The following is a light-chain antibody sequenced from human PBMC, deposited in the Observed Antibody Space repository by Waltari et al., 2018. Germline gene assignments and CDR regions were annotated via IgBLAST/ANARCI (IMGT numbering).Light chain of an antibody. CDR3: ATWDDSLNGWV. V-gene: IGLV1-44*01. Sequence: QSVVTQPPSASAPPGQRVTMSRSGSNSNIGKHTVNWYQQLPGTAPKLLVFRNDQRPSGVPDRFSASRSGTSASLAISGLQFDDEADYYCATWDDSLNGWVFGGGTRLTVL. J-gene: IGLJ3*02. CDR1: NSNIGKHT. CDR2: RND.